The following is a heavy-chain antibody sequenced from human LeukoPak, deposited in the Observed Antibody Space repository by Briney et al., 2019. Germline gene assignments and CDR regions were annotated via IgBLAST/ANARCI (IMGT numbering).Heavy chain of an antibody. V-gene: IGHV3-30*18. Sequence: PGRSLRLSCAASGFTFSSYGMHWVRQAPGKGLEWVAVISYDGSNKYYADSVKGRFTISRDNSKNTLYLQMNSLRAEDTAVYYCAKGPEGVFDYWGQGTLVTFS. J-gene: IGHJ4*02. CDR1: GFTFSSYG. CDR3: AKGPEGVFDY. D-gene: IGHD3-10*01. CDR2: ISYDGSNK.